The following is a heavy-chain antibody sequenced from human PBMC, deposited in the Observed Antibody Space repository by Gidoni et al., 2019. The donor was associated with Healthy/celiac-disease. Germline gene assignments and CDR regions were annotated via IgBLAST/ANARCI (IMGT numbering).Heavy chain of an antibody. CDR1: GGSISSYY. V-gene: IGHV4-59*01. CDR2: SYYSWGT. D-gene: IGHD1-26*01. J-gene: IGHJ5*02. Sequence: QVQLQESGPGLVQPSETMSLTCTVSGGSISSYYWSWIRQPPGKVLEWIGYSYYSWGTNYYPSLKSRVTISVDTSKHQFSRKLISVTAADTAVYCCARGGAHWFDPWGQGTLVTVSS. CDR3: ARGGAHWFDP.